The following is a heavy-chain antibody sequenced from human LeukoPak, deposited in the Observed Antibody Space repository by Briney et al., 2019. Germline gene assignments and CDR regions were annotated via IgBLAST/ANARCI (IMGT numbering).Heavy chain of an antibody. V-gene: IGHV1-24*01. CDR2: FDPEDGET. CDR3: ATVYDFWSGYYRGYMDV. CDR1: GYIFIGYY. D-gene: IGHD3-3*01. Sequence: ASVKVSCKASGYIFIGYYMHWVRQAPGQGLEWMGGFDPEDGETIYAQKFQGRVTMTEDTSTDTAYMELSSLRSEDTAVYYCATVYDFWSGYYRGYMDVWGKGTTVTVSS. J-gene: IGHJ6*03.